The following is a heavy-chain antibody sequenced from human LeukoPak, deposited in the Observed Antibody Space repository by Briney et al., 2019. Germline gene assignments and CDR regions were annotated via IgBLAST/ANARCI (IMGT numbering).Heavy chain of an antibody. Sequence: PGGSLRLSCAASGFTVSSNYMSWVRQAPGKGLEWVSVIYGGGSTYYADSVKGRFTISRDNSKNPLYLQMNSLRAEDTAVYYCAREGDYYDSSATDAFDIWGQGTMVTVSS. CDR1: GFTVSSNY. CDR3: AREGDYYDSSATDAFDI. CDR2: IYGGGST. D-gene: IGHD3-22*01. V-gene: IGHV3-53*01. J-gene: IGHJ3*02.